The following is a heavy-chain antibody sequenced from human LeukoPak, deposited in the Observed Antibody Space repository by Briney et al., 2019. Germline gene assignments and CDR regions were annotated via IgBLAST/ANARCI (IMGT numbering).Heavy chain of an antibody. CDR1: GGSISGSS. Sequence: SETLSLTCTVSGGSISGSSWTWFRSPPGKGLEWIGYIYYSGSTSHNPSLNSRVTMSLDTSKNQFSLKLNSVTAADTAIYWESLSFIDYWGQGALVTVSS. CDR2: IYYSGST. D-gene: IGHD1-26*01. CDR3: SLSFIDY. V-gene: IGHV4-59*08. J-gene: IGHJ4*02.